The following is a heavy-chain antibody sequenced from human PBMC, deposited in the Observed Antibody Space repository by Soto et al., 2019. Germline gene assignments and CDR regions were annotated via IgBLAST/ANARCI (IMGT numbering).Heavy chain of an antibody. CDR2: INHSGST. V-gene: IGHV4-34*01. Sequence: QVQLQQWGAGLLKPSETLSLTCAVYGGSFSGYYWSWIRQPPGKGLEWIGEINHSGSTNYNPSLKSRVTISVDTSKNQFSLKLSSVTAADTAVYYCARYSSGHAGWDYWGQGTLVTVSS. D-gene: IGHD6-19*01. CDR3: ARYSSGHAGWDY. J-gene: IGHJ4*02. CDR1: GGSFSGYY.